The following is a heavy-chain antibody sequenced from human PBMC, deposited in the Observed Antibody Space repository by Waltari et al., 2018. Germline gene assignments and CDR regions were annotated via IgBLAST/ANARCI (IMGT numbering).Heavy chain of an antibody. V-gene: IGHV3-21*01. D-gene: IGHD2-15*01. Sequence: EVQLVGSGGGLVKPGGSLRLSCAASGFTFSSYTMNWVRQAPGKGLEWVSSISSGSTFIYYADSVKGRFTISRDNAKNSLYLQMNSLRAEDTAVYDCAREWGVMVGTAGYYLDYWGQGTLVTVSS. CDR2: ISSGSTFI. CDR3: AREWGVMVGTAGYYLDY. CDR1: GFTFSSYT. J-gene: IGHJ4*02.